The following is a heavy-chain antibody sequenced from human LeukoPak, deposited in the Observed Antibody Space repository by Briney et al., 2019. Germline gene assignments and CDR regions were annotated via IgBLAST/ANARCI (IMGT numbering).Heavy chain of an antibody. J-gene: IGHJ3*02. Sequence: GGSLRLSCAASGFTFDNYRMSWVRQAPGKGLEWVSAISGSGGSTYYADSVKGRFTISRDNSKNTLYLQMNSLRAEDTAVYYCASRGSGLGSAFDIWGQGTMVTVSS. CDR3: ASRGSGLGSAFDI. CDR2: ISGSGGST. CDR1: GFTFDNYR. V-gene: IGHV3-23*01. D-gene: IGHD2-15*01.